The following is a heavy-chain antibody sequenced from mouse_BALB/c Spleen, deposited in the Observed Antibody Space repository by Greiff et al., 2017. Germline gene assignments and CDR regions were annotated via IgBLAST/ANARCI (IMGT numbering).Heavy chain of an antibody. CDR3: ARGDYDGYAMDY. V-gene: IGHV1-82*01. J-gene: IGHJ4*01. CDR1: GYAFSSSW. D-gene: IGHD2-4*01. Sequence: QVQLQQSGPELVKPGASVKISCKASGYAFSSSWMNWVKQRPGQGLEWIGRIYPGDGDTNYNGKFKGKATLTADKSSSTAYMQLSSLTSVDSAVYFCARGDYDGYAMDYWGQGTSVTVSS. CDR2: IYPGDGDT.